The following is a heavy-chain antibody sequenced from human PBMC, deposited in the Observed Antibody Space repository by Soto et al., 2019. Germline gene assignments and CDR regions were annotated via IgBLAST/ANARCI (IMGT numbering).Heavy chain of an antibody. CDR1: GVTFSSFA. CDR2: ISGSGGST. V-gene: IGHV3-23*01. CDR3: AKAETYDFWSGLHFDY. Sequence: GGSLRLSCVASGVTFSSFAMSWVRQAPGKGLEWVSTISGSGGSTYYADSVKGRLTISRDNSKNTLSLHINSLRAEDTAVYYCAKAETYDFWSGLHFDYWGQGTLVTVSS. D-gene: IGHD3-3*01. J-gene: IGHJ4*02.